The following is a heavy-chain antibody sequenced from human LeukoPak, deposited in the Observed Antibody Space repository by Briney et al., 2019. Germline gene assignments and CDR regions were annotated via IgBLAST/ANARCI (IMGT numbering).Heavy chain of an antibody. CDR1: GFTFSSYA. CDR2: ISYDGSNK. V-gene: IGHV3-30-3*01. D-gene: IGHD2-2*01. J-gene: IGHJ4*02. Sequence: PGRSLRLSCAASGFTFSSYAMHWVRQAPGKGLEWVAVISYDGSNKYYADSVKGRFTISRDNSKNTLYLQMNSLRAEDTAVYYCAKGILGYCSSTSCVPSDYWGQGTLVTVSS. CDR3: AKGILGYCSSTSCVPSDY.